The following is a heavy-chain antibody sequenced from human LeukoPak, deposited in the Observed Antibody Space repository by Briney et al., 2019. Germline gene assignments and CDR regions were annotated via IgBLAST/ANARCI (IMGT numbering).Heavy chain of an antibody. J-gene: IGHJ4*02. V-gene: IGHV3-30*02. Sequence: GGSLRLSCAVSGFNLNSYAMHWVRQAPGKGLEWVAVIRHDEANSFYADSVQGRFTISRDTSKKLLYLQMNSLRVEDTAVYYCAKEYTPSSPLGELDSWGQGTLVTVSS. CDR1: GFNLNSYA. CDR3: AKEYTPSSPLGELDS. CDR2: IRHDEANS. D-gene: IGHD6-6*01.